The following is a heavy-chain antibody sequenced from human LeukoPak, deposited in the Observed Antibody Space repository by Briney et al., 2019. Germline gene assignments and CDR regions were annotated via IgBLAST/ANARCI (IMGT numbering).Heavy chain of an antibody. Sequence: ASVTVSYTSSVYTFTYYAMHWVRQAPGQGLQWMGWITPGGGTNYPQKFQGRVAITWDTSITTAYMDLSRLTSDDTAVCYCARDRYGDGFAHFDYWGQGALVTVSS. CDR2: ITPGGGT. CDR1: VYTFTYYA. J-gene: IGHJ4*02. V-gene: IGHV1-2*02. CDR3: ARDRYGDGFAHFDY. D-gene: IGHD5-24*01.